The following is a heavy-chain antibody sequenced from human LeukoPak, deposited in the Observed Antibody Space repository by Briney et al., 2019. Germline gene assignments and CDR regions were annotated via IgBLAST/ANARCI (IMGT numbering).Heavy chain of an antibody. J-gene: IGHJ6*03. CDR3: ARADSSIAARLSRLSIFNYYYYMDV. D-gene: IGHD6-6*01. CDR1: GFTFISYW. Sequence: GGSLRLSCAASGFTFISYWMSWVRQAPGKGLEWVANIKQDGSERYYVDSVKGRFTISRDNAKNSLYLQMNSLRAEDTAVYYCARADSSIAARLSRLSIFNYYYYMDVWGKGTTVTVSS. V-gene: IGHV3-7*01. CDR2: IKQDGSER.